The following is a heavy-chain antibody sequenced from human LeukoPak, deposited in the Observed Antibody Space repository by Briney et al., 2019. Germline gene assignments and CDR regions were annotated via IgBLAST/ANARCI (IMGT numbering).Heavy chain of an antibody. V-gene: IGHV3-21*04. D-gene: IGHD2-15*01. J-gene: IGHJ4*02. CDR3: AKAGCSGGSCADY. CDR1: GFTFSSYS. CDR2: ISSSSSYI. Sequence: GGSLRLSCAASGFTFSSYSMNWVRQAPGKGLEWVSSISSSSSYIYYADSVKGRFTISRDNAKNSLYLQMNSLRAEDTAVYYCAKAGCSGGSCADYWGQGTLVTVSS.